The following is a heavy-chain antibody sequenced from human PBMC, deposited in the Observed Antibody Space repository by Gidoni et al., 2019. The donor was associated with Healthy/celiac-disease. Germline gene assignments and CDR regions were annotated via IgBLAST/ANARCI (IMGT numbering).Heavy chain of an antibody. V-gene: IGHV3-48*04. CDR1: GFPFSRDS. CDR2: ISSSSSTI. J-gene: IGHJ6*02. D-gene: IGHD2-2*01. CDR3: ARLVPAAMSGMDV. Sequence: EVQLVASGGGSVQPGGSLSISWAASGFPFSRDSMNWVRQAPGKGLEWVSYISSSSSTIYYADSVKGRFTISRDNAKNSLYLQMNSLRAEDTAVYYCARLVPAAMSGMDVWGQGTTVTVSS.